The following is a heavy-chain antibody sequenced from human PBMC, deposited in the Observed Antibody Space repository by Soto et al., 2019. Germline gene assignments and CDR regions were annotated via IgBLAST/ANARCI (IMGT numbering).Heavy chain of an antibody. Sequence: PSETLSRTCAVSGDSISSSVWWTWVRQPPGKGLEWIGEVFHTGDTYFNPSLRSRVAMSVEKSTNEFSLKVTSVTAADTAIYYCASKAWVRFDYGGQGARVNVSS. D-gene: IGHD7-27*01. J-gene: IGHJ4*02. CDR2: VFHTGDT. CDR1: GDSISSSVW. V-gene: IGHV4-4*02. CDR3: ASKAWVRFDY.